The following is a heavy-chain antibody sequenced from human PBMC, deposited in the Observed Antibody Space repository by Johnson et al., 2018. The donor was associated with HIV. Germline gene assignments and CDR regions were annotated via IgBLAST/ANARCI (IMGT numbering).Heavy chain of an antibody. Sequence: VQLVESGGGLIQPGGSLRLSCAASGFIVSSNYMSWVRQAPGKGLEWVSVIYTGGSTYYADSVKGRFTISRDNSKNTLYLQMNSLRAEDTAMYYCARVFEYSSSAADAFDIWGQGTMVTVSS. CDR1: GFIVSSNY. CDR2: IYTGGST. D-gene: IGHD6-6*01. J-gene: IGHJ3*02. V-gene: IGHV3-53*01. CDR3: ARVFEYSSSAADAFDI.